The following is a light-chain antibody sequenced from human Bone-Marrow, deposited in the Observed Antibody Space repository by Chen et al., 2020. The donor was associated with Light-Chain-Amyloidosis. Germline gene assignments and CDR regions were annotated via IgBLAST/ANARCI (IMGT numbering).Light chain of an antibody. CDR3: QSADSSGTYEVI. J-gene: IGLJ2*01. CDR2: IDT. CDR1: DLPTKY. V-gene: IGLV3-25*03. Sequence: SYELTQPPSVSASPGQTARITCSGDDLPTKYAYWYQQKPGQAHVLVIHIDTERPSGISERFSGSSSWTTATLTISGVQAEDEADYLCQSADSSGTYEVIFGGGTKLTVL.